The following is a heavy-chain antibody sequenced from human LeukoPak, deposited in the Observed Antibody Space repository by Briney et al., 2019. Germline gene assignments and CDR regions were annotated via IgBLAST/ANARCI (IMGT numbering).Heavy chain of an antibody. CDR2: IYSGGST. Sequence: PGGSLRLSCAASGFTVSSNYMSWVRQAPGKGLEWVSVIYSGGSTYYADSVKGRFTISRDNSKNTLYLQMNSLRAEDTAVYYCARAPRAYYDSSGINGAFDIWGQGTMVTVSS. CDR3: ARAPRAYYDSSGINGAFDI. D-gene: IGHD3-22*01. CDR1: GFTVSSNY. V-gene: IGHV3-53*01. J-gene: IGHJ3*02.